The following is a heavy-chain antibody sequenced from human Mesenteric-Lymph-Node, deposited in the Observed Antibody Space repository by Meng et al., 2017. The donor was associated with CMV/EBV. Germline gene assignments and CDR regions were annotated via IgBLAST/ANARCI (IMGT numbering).Heavy chain of an antibody. V-gene: IGHV3-21*01. D-gene: IGHD6-13*01. J-gene: IGHJ6*02. Sequence: GESLKISCVASGFTFSDYGMNWVRQAPGKGLEWVASFSGAPTYKYYADSVQGRFIISRDNAKNSLYLQMNGLRAEDTALYYCARDNLRSTSWQGDYAMDVWGQGTTVTVSS. CDR2: FSGAPTYK. CDR3: ARDNLRSTSWQGDYAMDV. CDR1: GFTFSDYG.